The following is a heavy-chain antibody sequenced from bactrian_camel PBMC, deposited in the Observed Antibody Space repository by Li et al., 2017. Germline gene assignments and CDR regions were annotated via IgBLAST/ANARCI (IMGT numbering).Heavy chain of an antibody. CDR3: AAGIIGVVVYAY. Sequence: VQLVESGGGSVQAGGSLRLSCAASGHGINFVCMGWFRQAPGKEREAVATIRTGASTTIYGDSAKGRFTISKDSAKNTLNLQMKDLKPEDTAVYYCAAGIIGVVVYAYWGQGTQVTVS. J-gene: IGHJ4*01. V-gene: IGHV3S54*01. CDR2: IRTGASTT. CDR1: GHGINFVC.